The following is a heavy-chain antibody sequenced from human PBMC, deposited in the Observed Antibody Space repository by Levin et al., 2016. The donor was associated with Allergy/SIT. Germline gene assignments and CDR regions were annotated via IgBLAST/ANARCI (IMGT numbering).Heavy chain of an antibody. Sequence: ASVKVSCKASAYTFTSSGISWVRRAPGQGLEWVGWISTYNGNANYAQKLRDRVTMSTDTSTSTAYLELRSLRSDDTAVYYCGLGSVVPATEGDGVDVWGQGTTVTVSS. V-gene: IGHV1-18*01. CDR2: ISTYNGNA. J-gene: IGHJ6*02. D-gene: IGHD2-2*01. CDR1: AYTFTSSG. CDR3: GLGSVVPATEGDGVDV.